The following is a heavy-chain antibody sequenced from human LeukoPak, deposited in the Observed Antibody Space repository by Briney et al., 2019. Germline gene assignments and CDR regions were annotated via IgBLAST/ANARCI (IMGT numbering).Heavy chain of an antibody. Sequence: GGSLRLSCVGSGFRFSNYAMNWVRQAPGKGLRWVSALSRSGSRTFYADSVKGRFTISRDNSKNTLYLQMDSLRAEDTAIYYCAKDDSSGYYHDHWGQGTLVTVSS. D-gene: IGHD3-22*01. V-gene: IGHV3-23*01. CDR1: GFRFSNYA. CDR2: LSRSGSRT. CDR3: AKDDSSGYYHDH. J-gene: IGHJ5*02.